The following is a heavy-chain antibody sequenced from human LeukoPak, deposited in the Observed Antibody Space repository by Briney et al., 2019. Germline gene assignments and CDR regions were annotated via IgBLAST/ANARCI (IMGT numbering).Heavy chain of an antibody. CDR3: ARADIVATIDAFDI. J-gene: IGHJ3*02. Sequence: PSETLSLTCAVYGGSFSGYYWSWIRQPPGKGLEWIGEINHSESTNYNPSLKSRVTISVDTSKNQFSLKLSSVTAADTAVYYCARADIVATIDAFDIWGQGTMVTVSS. CDR1: GGSFSGYY. D-gene: IGHD5-12*01. CDR2: INHSEST. V-gene: IGHV4-34*01.